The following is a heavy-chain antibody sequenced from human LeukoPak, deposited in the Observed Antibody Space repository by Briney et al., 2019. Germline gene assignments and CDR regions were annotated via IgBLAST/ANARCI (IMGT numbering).Heavy chain of an antibody. CDR3: ARMDYDFWSGYYIDAY. V-gene: IGHV3-7*01. Sequence: GGSLRLSCAASGFTSSSYWMSWVRQAPGKGLEWVANIKQDGSEKYYVDSVKGRFTISRDNAKNSLYLQMNSLRAEDTAVYYCARMDYDFWSGYYIDAYWGQGTLVTVSS. CDR2: IKQDGSEK. J-gene: IGHJ4*02. D-gene: IGHD3-3*01. CDR1: GFTSSSYW.